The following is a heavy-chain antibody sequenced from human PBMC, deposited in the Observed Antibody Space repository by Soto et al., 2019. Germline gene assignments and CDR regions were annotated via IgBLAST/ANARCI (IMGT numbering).Heavy chain of an antibody. Sequence: GESLKISCAASGFTFSNAWMNWVRQAPGKGLEWVGRIKSKTDGGTTDYAAPVKGRFTISRDDSKNTLYLQMNSLKTEDTAVYYCTTAGYYDSSGYQSQFDYWGQGTLVTVSS. CDR3: TTAGYYDSSGYQSQFDY. CDR2: IKSKTDGGTT. J-gene: IGHJ4*02. CDR1: GFTFSNAW. V-gene: IGHV3-15*07. D-gene: IGHD3-22*01.